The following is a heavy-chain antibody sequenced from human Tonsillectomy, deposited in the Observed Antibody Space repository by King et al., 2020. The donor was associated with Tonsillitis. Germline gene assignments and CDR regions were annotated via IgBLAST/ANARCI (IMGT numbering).Heavy chain of an antibody. Sequence: VQLVESGGGLVQPGGSLRLSCAASGFTFSSYAMSWVRQAPGKGLEWVSAIGGSGSSTSYADSGKGRFTISRDNSKNTLFLQMNSLRAEDTAVYYCAKRGDSSGWSRRPGVDYWGQGTLVTVSS. CDR3: AKRGDSSGWSRRPGVDY. D-gene: IGHD6-19*01. CDR2: IGGSGSST. J-gene: IGHJ4*02. V-gene: IGHV3-23*04. CDR1: GFTFSSYA.